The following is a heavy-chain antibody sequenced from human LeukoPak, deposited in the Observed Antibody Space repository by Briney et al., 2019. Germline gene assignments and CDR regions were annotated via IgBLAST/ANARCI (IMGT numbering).Heavy chain of an antibody. J-gene: IGHJ6*03. CDR2: IYYSGST. CDR3: ARDWGVSARPGYMDV. D-gene: IGHD6-6*01. Sequence: PSETLSLTCTVSGGSISSYYWSWIRQPPGEGLEWIGSIYYSGSTYYNPSLKSRVTISVDTSKNQFSLRLSSVTAADTAVYYCARDWGVSARPGYMDVWGKGTTVTVSS. CDR1: GGSISSYY. V-gene: IGHV4-39*07.